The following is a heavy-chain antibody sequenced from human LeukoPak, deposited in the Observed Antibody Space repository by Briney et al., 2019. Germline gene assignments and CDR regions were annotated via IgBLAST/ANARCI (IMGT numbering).Heavy chain of an antibody. Sequence: SVKVSCKASGGTFSSYAISWVRHAPGQGLGWMGRIIPIFGTANYAQKFQGRVTITTDESTSTAYMELSSLRSDDTAVYYCARDPSYGSYAFDIWGQGTMVTVSS. CDR1: GGTFSSYA. CDR2: IIPIFGTA. V-gene: IGHV1-69*05. J-gene: IGHJ3*02. D-gene: IGHD3-10*01. CDR3: ARDPSYGSYAFDI.